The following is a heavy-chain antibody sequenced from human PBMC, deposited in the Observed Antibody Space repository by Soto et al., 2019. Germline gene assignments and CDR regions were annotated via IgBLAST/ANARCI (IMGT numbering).Heavy chain of an antibody. J-gene: IGHJ4*02. CDR2: ISYDGSNK. V-gene: IGHV3-30-3*01. CDR1: GFTFSSYA. D-gene: IGHD6-13*01. Sequence: GGSLRLSCAASGFTFSSYAMHWVRQAPGKGLEWVAVISYDGSNKYYADSVKGRFTISRDNSKNTLYLQMNSLRAEDTAVYYCAREDRLQQLEPLFDYWGQGTLVTVYS. CDR3: AREDRLQQLEPLFDY.